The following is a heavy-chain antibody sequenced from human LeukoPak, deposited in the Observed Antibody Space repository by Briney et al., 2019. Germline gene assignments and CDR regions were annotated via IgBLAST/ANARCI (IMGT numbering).Heavy chain of an antibody. Sequence: SETLSLTCTVSGDSITSYFWSWIRQPPGKGLEWVGYIFYSGITNYNPSLKSRVTISVDTSKNQFSLKLSSVTAADTAVYYCARRRSPYSSSWYGYFDYWGQGTLVTVSS. CDR2: IFYSGIT. J-gene: IGHJ4*02. CDR3: ARRRSPYSSSWYGYFDY. CDR1: GDSITSYF. V-gene: IGHV4-59*08. D-gene: IGHD6-13*01.